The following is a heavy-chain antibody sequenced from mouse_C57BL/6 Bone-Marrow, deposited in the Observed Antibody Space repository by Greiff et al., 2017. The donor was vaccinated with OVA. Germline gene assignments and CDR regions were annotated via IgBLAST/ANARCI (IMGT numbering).Heavy chain of an antibody. J-gene: IGHJ4*01. CDR1: DYTFTSYW. CDR3: ARGGYYDYAIDY. D-gene: IGHD2-3*01. Sequence: QVQLQQPGAELVKPGASVKLSCKASDYTFTSYWMQWVKQRPGQGLEWIGEIDPSDSYTNYNQKFKGKATLTVYTSSSTAYMQLSSLTSEDSAVYYGARGGYYDYAIDYWGQGPSVTVSS. V-gene: IGHV1-50*01. CDR2: IDPSDSYT.